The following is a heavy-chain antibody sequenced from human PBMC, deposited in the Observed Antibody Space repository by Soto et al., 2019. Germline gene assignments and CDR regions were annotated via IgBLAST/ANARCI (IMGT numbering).Heavy chain of an antibody. J-gene: IGHJ4*02. V-gene: IGHV3-23*01. CDR1: VFTFSNYA. Sequence: GSLRLSCAASVFTFSNYAMNWVRQAPGKGLEWVSGISVSGGSTYYADSVKGRFTVSRDNSKNTVFLQMNSLRAEDTAVYFCAKGMYYYDSSGYRLFDYWGQGTLVTVSS. CDR2: ISVSGGST. D-gene: IGHD3-22*01. CDR3: AKGMYYYDSSGYRLFDY.